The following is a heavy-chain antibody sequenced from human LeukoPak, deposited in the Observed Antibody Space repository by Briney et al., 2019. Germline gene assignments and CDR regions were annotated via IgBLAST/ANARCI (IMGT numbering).Heavy chain of an antibody. J-gene: IGHJ5*01. CDR2: VNTDGSTT. D-gene: IGHD3-10*01. Sequence: GSLRLSCAASGFTFSSYWMHWVRQAPGKGLVWVSRVNTDGSTTSYADSVKGRFTISRDNAKNTLYLQMNSLRAEDTALYYCASLLWFGESLPNWFDSWGQGTLAAVSS. CDR3: ASLLWFGESLPNWFDS. CDR1: GFTFSSYW. V-gene: IGHV3-74*01.